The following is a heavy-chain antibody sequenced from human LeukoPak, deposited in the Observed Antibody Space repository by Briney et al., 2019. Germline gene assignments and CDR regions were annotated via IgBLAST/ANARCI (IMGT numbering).Heavy chain of an antibody. CDR1: GFTVRSDY. J-gene: IGHJ4*02. D-gene: IGHD3-10*01. Sequence: GGSLRLSCAASGFTVRSDYMTWVRQAPGKGLEWLSSIDVAGNTIYAHYVRGRFTISRDNSKNTLYLQMNSLRVDDTAVYFCARDASGSRPNSWGPGTLVTVTS. V-gene: IGHV3-53*01. CDR3: ARDASGSRPNS. CDR2: IDVAGNT.